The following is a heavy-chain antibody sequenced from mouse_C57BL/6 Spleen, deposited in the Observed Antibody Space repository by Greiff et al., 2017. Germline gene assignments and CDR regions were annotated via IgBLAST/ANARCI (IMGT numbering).Heavy chain of an antibody. Sequence: QVQLQQPGAELVKPGASVTLSCKASGYTFTSYWMHWVKQRPGQGLEWIGMIHPTSGSTNYNEKFKSKATLTVAKSSSTAYMQLSSLTSEDAAVYYCARYYYGSSYGYWGQGTTLTVSS. CDR3: ARYYYGSSYGY. D-gene: IGHD1-1*01. CDR1: GYTFTSYW. CDR2: IHPTSGST. V-gene: IGHV1-64*01. J-gene: IGHJ2*01.